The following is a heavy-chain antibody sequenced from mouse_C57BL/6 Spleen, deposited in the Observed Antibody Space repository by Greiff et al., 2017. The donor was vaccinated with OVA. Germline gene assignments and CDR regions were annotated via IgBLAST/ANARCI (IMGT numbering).Heavy chain of an antibody. CDR2: IYPGSGST. V-gene: IGHV1-55*01. Sequence: QVQLQQPGAELVKPGASVKMSCKASGYTFTSYWITWVKQRPGQGLEWIGDIYPGSGSTNYNEKFKSKATLTVDTSSSTSYMQLSSLTSEDSAVYYCARGDYGPRGAMDYWGQGTSVTVSS. D-gene: IGHD1-1*01. J-gene: IGHJ4*01. CDR3: ARGDYGPRGAMDY. CDR1: GYTFTSYW.